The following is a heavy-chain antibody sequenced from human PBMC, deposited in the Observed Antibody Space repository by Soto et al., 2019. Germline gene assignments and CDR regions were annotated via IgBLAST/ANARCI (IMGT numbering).Heavy chain of an antibody. CDR2: VYKSGST. CDR1: GVYITNYY. J-gene: IGHJ4*02. D-gene: IGHD6-19*01. V-gene: IGHV4-59*01. Sequence: QVQLQESGPGLVKPSETLSLTCTLSGVYITNYYWHWIRQPPGKGLEWIGYVYKSGSTNYNPALKSRVTMSADTSKNQFSLNLMYVTAADTGVYFCARGQWLVARPYYFDYWGQGVQVSVSS. CDR3: ARGQWLVARPYYFDY.